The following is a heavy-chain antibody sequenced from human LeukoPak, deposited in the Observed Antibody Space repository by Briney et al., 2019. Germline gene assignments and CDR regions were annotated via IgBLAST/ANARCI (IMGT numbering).Heavy chain of an antibody. Sequence: GGSLRLSCTTSGFTFGRFWMSWVRQAPGKGLEWVSVIYGGGSTYYADSVKGRFTISRDNSKNTLYLQMNSLRAEDTAVYYCARATSVAGTYALNHWGQGTLVTVSS. CDR3: ARATSVAGTYALNH. D-gene: IGHD6-19*01. J-gene: IGHJ4*02. CDR2: IYGGGST. V-gene: IGHV3-66*01. CDR1: GFTFGRFW.